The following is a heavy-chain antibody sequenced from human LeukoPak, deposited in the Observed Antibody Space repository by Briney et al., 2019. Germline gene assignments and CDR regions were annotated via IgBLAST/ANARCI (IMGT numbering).Heavy chain of an antibody. CDR2: IYYSGSA. Sequence: KTSGTLSLTCTVSGGSISSSSYYWGWIRQPPGKGLEWIGSIYYSGSAYYNPSLKSRVTISVDTSKNQFSLKLRSVTAADTAMYYCARRPRNDGTYGPSGLDYWGQGTLVTVSS. CDR1: GGSISSSSYY. CDR3: ARRPRNDGTYGPSGLDY. J-gene: IGHJ4*02. D-gene: IGHD1-26*01. V-gene: IGHV4-39*07.